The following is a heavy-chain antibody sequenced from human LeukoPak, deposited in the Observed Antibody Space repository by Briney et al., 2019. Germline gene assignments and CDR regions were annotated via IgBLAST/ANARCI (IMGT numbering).Heavy chain of an antibody. V-gene: IGHV3-48*04. CDR3: ARESYYGSGTYFNFDY. J-gene: IGHJ4*02. D-gene: IGHD3-10*01. Sequence: GGSLRLSCAASGFTFSSYSMIWVRQAPGKGLEWVSYISNSGGATNYGDSVRGRFTISRDNSKNSLYLEMNSLRAEDTAIYYCARESYYGSGTYFNFDYWGQGILVTVSS. CDR2: ISNSGGAT. CDR1: GFTFSSYS.